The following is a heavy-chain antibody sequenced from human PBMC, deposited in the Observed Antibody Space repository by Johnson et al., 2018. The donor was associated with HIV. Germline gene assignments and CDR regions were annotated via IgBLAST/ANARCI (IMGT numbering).Heavy chain of an antibody. Sequence: VQLVESGGGVVQPGRSLRLSCAASGFTFSSYWMSWVRQAPGKGLEWVANIKQDGSEKYYVDSVKGRFTISSDNAKNSLYLQMNSLRAEDTAVFYCARGGGCGGDCYSGYDAFDIWGQGTVVTVSS. CDR1: GFTFSSYW. CDR2: IKQDGSEK. J-gene: IGHJ3*02. V-gene: IGHV3-7*02. CDR3: ARGGGCGGDCYSGYDAFDI. D-gene: IGHD2-21*01.